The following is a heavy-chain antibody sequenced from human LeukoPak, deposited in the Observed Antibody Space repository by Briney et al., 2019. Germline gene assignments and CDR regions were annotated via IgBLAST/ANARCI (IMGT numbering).Heavy chain of an antibody. CDR1: GFTFSSYS. D-gene: IGHD6-13*01. J-gene: IGHJ4*02. CDR3: AREGDSSSWSDY. Sequence: GGSLRLSCAASGFTFSSYSMNSVRQAPGKGLEWVSSISSSSSYIYYADSVKGRFTISRDNAKNSLYLQMNSLRAEDTAVYYCAREGDSSSWSDYWGQGTLVTVSS. CDR2: ISSSSSYI. V-gene: IGHV3-21*01.